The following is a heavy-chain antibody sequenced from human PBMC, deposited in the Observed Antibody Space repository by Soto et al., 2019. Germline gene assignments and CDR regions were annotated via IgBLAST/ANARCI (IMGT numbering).Heavy chain of an antibody. CDR3: ARSDIVRGMTQGMDV. CDR1: GFTVSSNY. V-gene: IGHV3-66*01. Sequence: EVQLVESGGGLVQPGGSLRLSCAASGFTVSSNYMSWVRQAPGKGLEWVSVIHTGGSTYYADSVKGRFTISRDNSKNTLYLQMNSLRAEDTAVYYCARSDIVRGMTQGMDVWGQGTTVTVSS. CDR2: IHTGGST. J-gene: IGHJ6*02. D-gene: IGHD3-10*01.